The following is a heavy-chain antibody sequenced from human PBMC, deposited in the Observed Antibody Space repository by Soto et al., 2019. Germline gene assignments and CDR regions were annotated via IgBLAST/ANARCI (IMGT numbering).Heavy chain of an antibody. V-gene: IGHV1-69*02. CDR3: ARGSNTGYRDY. CDR1: GYTFTGYY. Sequence: SVKVSCKASGYTFTGYYMHWVRQAPGQGLEWMGRIIPILGIANYAQKFQGRVTITADKSTSTAYMELSSLRSEDTAVYYCARGSNTGYRDYWGQGTLVTVSS. D-gene: IGHD2-15*01. J-gene: IGHJ4*02. CDR2: IIPILGIA.